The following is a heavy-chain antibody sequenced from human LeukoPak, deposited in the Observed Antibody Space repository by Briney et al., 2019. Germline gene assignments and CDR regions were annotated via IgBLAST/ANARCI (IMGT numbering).Heavy chain of an antibody. V-gene: IGHV1-18*01. Sequence: ASVKVSCKASGYTFASYPISWVRQAPGQGLEWMGWISAYNGDTNYARKLQGRVTMTTDTSTSTAYMELRSLRPDDTAVYYCARDISAVAGDYFDYWGQGTLVTVSS. CDR2: ISAYNGDT. CDR3: ARDISAVAGDYFDY. J-gene: IGHJ4*02. D-gene: IGHD6-19*01. CDR1: GYTFASYP.